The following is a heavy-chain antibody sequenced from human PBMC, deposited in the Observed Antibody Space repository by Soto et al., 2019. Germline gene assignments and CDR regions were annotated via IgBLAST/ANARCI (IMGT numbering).Heavy chain of an antibody. Sequence: TLSLTCTVSGGSVSSGSYYWSWIRQPPGKGLEWIGYIYYSGSTNYNPSLKSRVTISVDTSKNQFSLKLSSVTAADTAVYYCARETDYVRPYFDYWGQGTLVTVSS. CDR1: GGSVSSGSYY. V-gene: IGHV4-61*01. D-gene: IGHD4-17*01. CDR3: ARETDYVRPYFDY. J-gene: IGHJ4*02. CDR2: IYYSGST.